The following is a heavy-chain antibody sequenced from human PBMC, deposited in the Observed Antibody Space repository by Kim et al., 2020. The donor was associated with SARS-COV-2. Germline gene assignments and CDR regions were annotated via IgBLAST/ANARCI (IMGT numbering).Heavy chain of an antibody. CDR3: ARQKWLRVLGY. D-gene: IGHD5-12*01. CDR1: GGSISSSSYY. CDR2: IYYSWST. J-gene: IGHJ4*02. V-gene: IGHV4-39*01. Sequence: SETLSLTCTVSGGSISSSSYYWGWIRQPPGKGLEWIGSIYYSWSTYYNPSLKSRVTISVDTSKNQFSLKLSSVTAADTAVYYCARQKWLRVLGYWGQGTLVTVSS.